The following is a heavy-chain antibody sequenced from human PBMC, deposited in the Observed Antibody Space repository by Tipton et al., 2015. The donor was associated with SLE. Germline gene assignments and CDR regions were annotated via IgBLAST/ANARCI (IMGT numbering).Heavy chain of an antibody. Sequence: TLSLTCTVSGGSISSSSYYWGWIRQPPGKGLEWIGSIYYSGSTYYNPSLKSRVTISVDTSKNQFSLKLSSVTAADTAVYYCASNSGSHRGFDYWGQGTLVTVSS. D-gene: IGHD1-26*01. J-gene: IGHJ4*02. CDR2: IYYSGST. CDR1: GGSISSSSYY. V-gene: IGHV4-39*07. CDR3: ASNSGSHRGFDY.